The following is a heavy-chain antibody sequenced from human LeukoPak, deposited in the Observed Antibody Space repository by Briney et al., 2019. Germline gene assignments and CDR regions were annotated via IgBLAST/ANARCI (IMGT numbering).Heavy chain of an antibody. J-gene: IGHJ4*02. CDR1: GFTFSSYA. Sequence: PGASLRLSCAASGFTFSSYAMSWVRQAPGKGLEWVSAISGSGGSTYYADSVKGRFTISRDNSKNTLYLQMNSLRAEDTAVYYCAKGRGGVIRAVAGIESSRRIYFDYWGQGTLVTVSS. CDR2: ISGSGGST. V-gene: IGHV3-23*01. D-gene: IGHD6-19*01. CDR3: AKGRGGVIRAVAGIESSRRIYFDY.